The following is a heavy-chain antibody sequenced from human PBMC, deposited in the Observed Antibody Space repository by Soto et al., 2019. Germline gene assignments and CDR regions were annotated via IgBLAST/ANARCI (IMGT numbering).Heavy chain of an antibody. D-gene: IGHD2-15*01. CDR1: GGSISSGGYY. V-gene: IGHV4-31*03. CDR2: IYYSGST. J-gene: IGHJ6*02. Sequence: SSETLSLTCTVSGGSISSGGYYWSWIRQHPGKGLEWIGYIYYSGSTYYNPSLKSRVTISVDTSKNQFSLKLSSVTAADTAVYYCARDGLQSGYGMDVWGQGTTVTVS. CDR3: ARDGLQSGYGMDV.